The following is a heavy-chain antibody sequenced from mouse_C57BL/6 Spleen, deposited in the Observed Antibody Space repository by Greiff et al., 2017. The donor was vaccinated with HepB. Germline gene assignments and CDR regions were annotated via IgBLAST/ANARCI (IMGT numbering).Heavy chain of an antibody. CDR1: GYTFTSYW. CDR3: AIPEPTGDAMDY. Sequence: QVQLQQPGAELVKPGASVKVSCKASGYTFTSYWMHWVKQRPGQGLEWIGRIHPSDSDTNYNQKFKGKATLTVDKSSSTAYMQLSSLTSEDSAVYYCAIPEPTGDAMDYWGQGTSVTVSS. CDR2: IHPSDSDT. V-gene: IGHV1-74*01. J-gene: IGHJ4*01. D-gene: IGHD3-2*01.